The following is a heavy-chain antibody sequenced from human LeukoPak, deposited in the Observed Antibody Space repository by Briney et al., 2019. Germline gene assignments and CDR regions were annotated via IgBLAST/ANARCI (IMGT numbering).Heavy chain of an antibody. J-gene: IGHJ4*02. CDR3: ARRGVTGNALFDY. CDR2: IYDSGGT. V-gene: IGHV4-39*01. D-gene: IGHD3-9*01. CDR1: GGSVSSSGYF. Sequence: SETLSLTCTVSGGSVSSSGYFWGWIRQPPGKGLEWIGTIYDSGGTYCSPSLKSRVTISADTSKNQFSLKLSSVTAADTAVYYCARRGVTGNALFDYWGQGTLVTVSS.